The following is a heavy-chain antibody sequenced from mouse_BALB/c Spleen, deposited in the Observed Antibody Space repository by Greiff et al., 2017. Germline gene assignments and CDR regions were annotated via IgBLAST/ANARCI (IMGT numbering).Heavy chain of an antibody. Sequence: QVQLQQPGAELVRPGASVKLSCKASGYTFTSYWINWVKQRPGQGLEWIGNIYPSDSYTNYNQKFKDKATLTVDKSSSTAYMQLSSPTSEDSAVYYCTRTPYYGSSYDYWGQGTTLTVSS. CDR2: IYPSDSYT. D-gene: IGHD1-1*01. J-gene: IGHJ2*01. V-gene: IGHV1-69*02. CDR1: GYTFTSYW. CDR3: TRTPYYGSSYDY.